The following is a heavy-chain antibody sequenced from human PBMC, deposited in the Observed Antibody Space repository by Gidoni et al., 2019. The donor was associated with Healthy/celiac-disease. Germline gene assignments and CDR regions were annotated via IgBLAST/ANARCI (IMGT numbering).Heavy chain of an antibody. V-gene: IGHV1-18*01. CDR2: ISAYNGNT. D-gene: IGHD3-22*01. CDR3: ARDLADYYDSSGYYQYFDY. Sequence: QVQLVQSGAEVKKPGASVKVSCKASGYTFTSYGISWVRQAPGQGLEWMGWISAYNGNTNYAQKLQGRVTMTTDTSTSTAYMELRSLRSDDTAVYYCARDLADYYDSSGYYQYFDYWGQGTLVTVSS. J-gene: IGHJ4*02. CDR1: GYTFTSYG.